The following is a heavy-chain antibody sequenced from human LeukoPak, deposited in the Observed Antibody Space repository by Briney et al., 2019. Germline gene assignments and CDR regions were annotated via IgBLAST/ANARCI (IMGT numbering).Heavy chain of an antibody. D-gene: IGHD6-13*01. CDR3: ARSWAAAYYYYGMDV. CDR1: GYTFTSYD. V-gene: IGHV1-8*01. Sequence: ASVKVSCKASGYTFTSYDINWVRQATGQGLEWMGWMNPNSGNTGYAQKFQGRVTMTRSTSISTAYMELSSLRSEDTAVYYCARSWAAAYYYYGMDVWGQGTTVTVSS. J-gene: IGHJ6*02. CDR2: MNPNSGNT.